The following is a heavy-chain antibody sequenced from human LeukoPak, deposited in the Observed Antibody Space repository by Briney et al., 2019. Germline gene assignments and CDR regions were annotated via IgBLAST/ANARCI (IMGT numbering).Heavy chain of an antibody. CDR3: AKALYQQLVRYSWFDP. V-gene: IGHV3-9*01. CDR2: ISWNSGSI. Sequence: AGGSLRLSCAASGFTFDDYAMHWVRQAPGKGLEWVSGISWNSGSIGYADSVKGRFTISRDNAKNSLYLQMNSLRAEDTALYYCAKALYQQLVRYSWFDPWGQGTLVTVSS. D-gene: IGHD6-13*01. CDR1: GFTFDDYA. J-gene: IGHJ5*02.